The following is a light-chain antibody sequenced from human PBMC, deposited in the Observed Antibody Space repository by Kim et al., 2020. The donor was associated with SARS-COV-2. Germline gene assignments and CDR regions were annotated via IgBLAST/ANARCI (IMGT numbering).Light chain of an antibody. V-gene: IGLV6-57*03. CDR3: QSYDDTNVV. Sequence: GGTITISGTRSSGSFASSYVQWFQHHPGSVPTTVIFEDYQRPSGVPDRFSGSVDSSSNSASLTISGLKTEDEGNYYCQSYDDTNVVFGGGTQLTVL. J-gene: IGLJ3*02. CDR1: SGSFASSY. CDR2: EDY.